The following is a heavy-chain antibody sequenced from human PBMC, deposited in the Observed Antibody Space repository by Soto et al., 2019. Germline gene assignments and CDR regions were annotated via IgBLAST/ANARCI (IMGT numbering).Heavy chain of an antibody. CDR2: ISPFNGNI. V-gene: IGHV1-18*01. Sequence: ASVKVSCKASRYTFRNYGISWVRQAPGQGLEWMGWISPFNGNIKFGQKFQGRVTMTTDTSTSIAYMELTSLTSDDTAVYYCAKEEDSQALDFWGQGTLVTVSS. CDR1: RYTFRNYG. J-gene: IGHJ4*02. CDR3: AKEEDSQALDF.